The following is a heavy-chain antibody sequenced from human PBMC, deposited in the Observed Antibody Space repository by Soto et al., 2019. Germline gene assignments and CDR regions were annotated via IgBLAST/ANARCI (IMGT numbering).Heavy chain of an antibody. CDR3: AKFPSLCCSGTSSRVFDD. Sequence: GGSLRLSCTASGFTFSRHAMTWVRQAPGKGLEWVSAISANSGNIYYADSVKGRFTISRDNSKNTLYLQMNSLRAEDTAIYYCAKFPSLCCSGTSSRVFDDWGQGTLVTVSS. J-gene: IGHJ4*02. CDR2: ISANSGNI. V-gene: IGHV3-23*01. D-gene: IGHD2-2*01. CDR1: GFTFSRHA.